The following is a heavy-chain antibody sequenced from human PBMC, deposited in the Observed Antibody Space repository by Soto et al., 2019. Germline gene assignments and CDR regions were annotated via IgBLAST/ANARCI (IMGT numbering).Heavy chain of an antibody. Sequence: GGSLRLSCAASGFTFSSYGMHWVRQAPGKGLEWVAVIWYDGSNKYYADSVKGRFTISRDNSKNTLYLQMNSLRAEDTAVYYCARDRARGYCSGGSCSPYDYYYYMDVWGKGTTVTVSS. CDR1: GFTFSSYG. J-gene: IGHJ6*03. CDR2: IWYDGSNK. D-gene: IGHD2-15*01. CDR3: ARDRARGYCSGGSCSPYDYYYYMDV. V-gene: IGHV3-33*01.